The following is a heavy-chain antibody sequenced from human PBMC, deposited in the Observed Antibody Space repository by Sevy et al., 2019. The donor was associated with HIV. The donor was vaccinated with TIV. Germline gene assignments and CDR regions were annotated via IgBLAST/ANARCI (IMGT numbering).Heavy chain of an antibody. D-gene: IGHD6-19*01. CDR2: ISSSSSYI. CDR1: GFTFSSYS. CDR3: ASDLAVAGVFDY. V-gene: IGHV3-21*01. J-gene: IGHJ4*02. Sequence: GGSLSLSCAASGFTFSSYSMNWVRQAPGKGLEWVSSISSSSSYIYYADSVKGRFTISRDNAKNSLYLQMNSLRAEDTAVYYCASDLAVAGVFDYWGQGTLVTVSS.